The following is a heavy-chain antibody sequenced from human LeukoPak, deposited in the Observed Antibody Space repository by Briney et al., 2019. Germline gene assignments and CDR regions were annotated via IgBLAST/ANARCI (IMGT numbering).Heavy chain of an antibody. V-gene: IGHV3-7*01. CDR2: IKQDGSEK. CDR3: ARGGWNDDYYYYMDV. D-gene: IGHD1-1*01. J-gene: IGHJ6*03. CDR1: GFTFSSYW. Sequence: GGSLRLSCAASGFTFSSYWMSWVRQAPGKGLEWVAHIKQDGSEKYYVDSVKGRFTTSRDNAKNPLYLQMNSLRAEDTAVYYCARGGWNDDYYYYMDVWGKGTTVTVSS.